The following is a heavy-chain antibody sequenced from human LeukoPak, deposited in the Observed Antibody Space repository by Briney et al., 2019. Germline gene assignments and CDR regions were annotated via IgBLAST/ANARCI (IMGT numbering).Heavy chain of an antibody. V-gene: IGHV3-21*01. D-gene: IGHD2-15*01. CDR2: ISSSSSYI. J-gene: IGHJ4*02. CDR1: GFTFSSYS. CDR3: ARGGGPPRNSSKFFDY. Sequence: RGSLRLSCAASGFTFSSYSMNWVRQAPGKGLEWVSSISSSSSYIYYADSVKGRFTISRDNAKNSLYLQMNSLRAEDTAVYYCARGGGPPRNSSKFFDYWGQGTLVTVSS.